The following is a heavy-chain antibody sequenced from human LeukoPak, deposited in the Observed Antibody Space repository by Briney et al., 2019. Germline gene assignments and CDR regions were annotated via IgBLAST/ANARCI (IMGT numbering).Heavy chain of an antibody. CDR2: ISSTSSNI. CDR3: ATVGFYYGSGSYHFDY. Sequence: PGGSLRLSCAASGFTFSSYEMNWVRQAPGKGLEWVSYISSTSSNIYYADSLKGRFTISRDNAKNSLYLQMNSLRAEDTAVYYCATVGFYYGSGSYHFDYWGQGTLVTVSS. V-gene: IGHV3-48*03. J-gene: IGHJ4*02. CDR1: GFTFSSYE. D-gene: IGHD3-10*01.